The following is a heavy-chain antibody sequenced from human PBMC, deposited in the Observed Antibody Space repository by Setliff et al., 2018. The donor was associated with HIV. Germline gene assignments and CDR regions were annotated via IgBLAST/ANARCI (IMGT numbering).Heavy chain of an antibody. CDR2: IYHSGST. J-gene: IGHJ2*01. CDR1: GYSISSGYY. D-gene: IGHD2-21*02. V-gene: IGHV4-38-2*01. Sequence: PSETLSLTCAVSGYSISSGYYWGWIRQPPGKRLEWIGSIYHSGSTYYNPSLKSRVTISVDTSKNQFFLKLTSVTAADTALYYCARGDGTYCGGDCYLLGYFDLWGRGTLVTVSS. CDR3: ARGDGTYCGGDCYLLGYFDL.